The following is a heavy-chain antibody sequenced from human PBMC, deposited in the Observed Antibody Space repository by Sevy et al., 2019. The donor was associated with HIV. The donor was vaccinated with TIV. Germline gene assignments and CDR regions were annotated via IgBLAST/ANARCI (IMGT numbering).Heavy chain of an antibody. CDR3: AEDCGTVFGGVVTLDS. CDR2: ISGSGYAT. D-gene: IGHD3-3*01. V-gene: IGHV3-23*01. Sequence: GGSLRLSCAASGFTFDSYAMHWVRQVAGKGLEWVSTISGSGYATYYADSVKGRFIISRDTSRNTLYLQMNSLRVEDSGVYFCAEDCGTVFGGVVTLDSWGQGTLVTVSS. J-gene: IGHJ4*02. CDR1: GFTFDSYA.